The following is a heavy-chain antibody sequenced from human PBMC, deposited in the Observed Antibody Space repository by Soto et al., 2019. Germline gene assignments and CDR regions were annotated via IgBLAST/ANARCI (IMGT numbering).Heavy chain of an antibody. J-gene: IGHJ4*02. Sequence: QVQLVQSGAEVKKPGASVKVSCKASGYTFTSYGISWVRQAPGQGLEWMGWISAYNGNTNYAQKLQGRVTMTTDTSTSTAYMELRSLRSDDTAVYYCARAAPDCSGGSCYLSYYYFDYWGQGTLVTVSS. CDR1: GYTFTSYG. CDR3: ARAAPDCSGGSCYLSYYYFDY. CDR2: ISAYNGNT. V-gene: IGHV1-18*01. D-gene: IGHD2-15*01.